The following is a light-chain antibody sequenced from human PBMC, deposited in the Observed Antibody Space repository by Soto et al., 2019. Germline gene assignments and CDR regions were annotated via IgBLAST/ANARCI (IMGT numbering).Light chain of an antibody. CDR2: AAS. CDR1: QSISSY. Sequence: DIQMTQSPSSLSASVGDRVTITCRASQSISSYLNWYQQKPGKAPKLLIYAASSFQSGVPSRFGGSGSGTDFTLTISSLQPEDFATYYCQQSYSTPWTFGQGTKVEIK. V-gene: IGKV1-39*01. J-gene: IGKJ1*01. CDR3: QQSYSTPWT.